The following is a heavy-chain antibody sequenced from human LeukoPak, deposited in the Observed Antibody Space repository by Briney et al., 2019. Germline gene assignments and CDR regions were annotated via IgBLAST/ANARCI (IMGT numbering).Heavy chain of an antibody. D-gene: IGHD3-22*01. CDR1: GRSFSGYY. CDR3: ARGTEYYYDSSGYYFDY. V-gene: IGHV4-34*01. Sequence: SETLSLTCAVYGRSFSGYYWSWIRQPPGKGLEWIGEINHSGSTNYNPSLKSRVTISVDTSKNQFSLKLSSVTAADTAVYYCARGTEYYYDSSGYYFDYWGQGTLVTVSS. J-gene: IGHJ4*02. CDR2: INHSGST.